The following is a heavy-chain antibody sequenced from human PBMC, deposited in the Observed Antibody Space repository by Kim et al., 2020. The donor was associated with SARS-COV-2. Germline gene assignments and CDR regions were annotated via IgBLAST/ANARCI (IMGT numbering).Heavy chain of an antibody. D-gene: IGHD4-4*01. Sequence: AASVKGRFTISRDNSKNTLYLQMNSLRAEDTAVYYCAKDRAYSNVDYFDYWGQGTLVTVSS. J-gene: IGHJ4*02. CDR3: AKDRAYSNVDYFDY. V-gene: IGHV3-23*01.